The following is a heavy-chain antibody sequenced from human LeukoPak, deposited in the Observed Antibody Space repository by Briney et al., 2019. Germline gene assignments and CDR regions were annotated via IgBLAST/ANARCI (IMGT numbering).Heavy chain of an antibody. J-gene: IGHJ4*02. Sequence: ASVKVSCKASGGTFITYALGWVRQAPGQGLEWMGGIIPIFGTANYAQTFQDRVTMTRDTSTSTVYMELSSLRSEDTAVYYCARAQSSGSSVGTWGQGTLVTVSS. CDR2: IIPIFGTA. V-gene: IGHV1-69*05. CDR3: ARAQSSGSSVGT. D-gene: IGHD1-26*01. CDR1: GGTFITYA.